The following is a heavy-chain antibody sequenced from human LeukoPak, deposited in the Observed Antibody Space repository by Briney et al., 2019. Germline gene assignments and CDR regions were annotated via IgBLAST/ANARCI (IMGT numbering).Heavy chain of an antibody. Sequence: GGSLRPSCAASGFTFTDWYMSWIRQAPGKGLQWLSYISSSSSDTRYADSVRGRFTISRDNAKKSVYLQMNSLRAEDTAIYYCVKSAGRDGGNWGQGTLVTVSS. D-gene: IGHD1-26*01. CDR1: GFTFTDWY. J-gene: IGHJ4*02. V-gene: IGHV3-11*06. CDR2: ISSSSSDT. CDR3: VKSAGRDGGN.